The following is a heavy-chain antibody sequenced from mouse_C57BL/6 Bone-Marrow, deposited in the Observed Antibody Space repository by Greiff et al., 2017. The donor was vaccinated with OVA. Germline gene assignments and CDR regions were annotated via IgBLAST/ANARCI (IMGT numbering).Heavy chain of an antibody. Sequence: EVKLMESGGGLVQPGDSLSLSCAASGFTFTNYYMSWVRQPPGKALEWLAFIRNKPNGSTTEYSASVKGRFTSSRDNSQSILYLQMNDLRAEDSATYYGARYKGRVAVDYFDYWGQGTALTVSS. CDR1: GFTFTNYY. J-gene: IGHJ2*01. CDR2: IRNKPNGSTT. CDR3: ARYKGRVAVDYFDY. V-gene: IGHV7-3*01. D-gene: IGHD1-1*01.